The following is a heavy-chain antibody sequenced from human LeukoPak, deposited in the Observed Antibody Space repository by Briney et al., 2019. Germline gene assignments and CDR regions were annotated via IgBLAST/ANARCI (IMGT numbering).Heavy chain of an antibody. D-gene: IGHD2-21*01. J-gene: IGHJ6*02. Sequence: GGSLRLSCAASGFTFSSYSMSWVRQAPGRGLEWVSSISSSSSYIYYADSVKGRFTISRDNAKNSLYLQMNSLRAEDTAVYYCSGDSGWYYGMDVWGQGTTVTVS. CDR1: GFTFSSYS. CDR2: ISSSSSYI. V-gene: IGHV3-21*01. CDR3: SGDSGWYYGMDV.